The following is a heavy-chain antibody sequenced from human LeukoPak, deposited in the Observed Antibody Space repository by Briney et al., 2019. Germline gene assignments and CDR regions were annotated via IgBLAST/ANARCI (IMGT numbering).Heavy chain of an antibody. J-gene: IGHJ5*02. V-gene: IGHV3-23*01. Sequence: GGSLRLSCAASGFSFSSYAMGWVRQAPGKGLEWVSAISGSGGSTYYADSVKGRFTISRDNSKNTLYLQMNSLRAEDTAVYYCAKVFRQQRDWFDPWGQGTLVTVSS. CDR1: GFSFSSYA. D-gene: IGHD6-25*01. CDR3: AKVFRQQRDWFDP. CDR2: ISGSGGST.